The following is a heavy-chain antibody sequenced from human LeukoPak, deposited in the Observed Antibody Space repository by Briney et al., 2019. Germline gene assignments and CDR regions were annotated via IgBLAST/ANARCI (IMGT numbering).Heavy chain of an antibody. CDR1: GYTFTGYC. D-gene: IGHD2-2*01. J-gene: IGHJ4*02. CDR2: INPNSGGT. Sequence: ASVKVSCKASGYTFTGYCMHWVRQAPGQGLEWMGRINPNSGGTNYAQKFQGRVTMTRDTSISTAYMELSRLRSDDTAVYYCARSYQLLLYFDYWGQGTLVTVSS. CDR3: ARSYQLLLYFDY. V-gene: IGHV1-2*06.